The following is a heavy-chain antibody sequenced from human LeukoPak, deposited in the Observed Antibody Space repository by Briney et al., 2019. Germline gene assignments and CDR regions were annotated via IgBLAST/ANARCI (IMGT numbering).Heavy chain of an antibody. CDR3: AKDTRGDYGWDFDY. CDR2: IRYDGSNK. V-gene: IGHV3-30*02. J-gene: IGHJ4*02. D-gene: IGHD3-10*01. CDR1: GFTFRNYA. Sequence: PGGSLRLSCAASGFTFRNYAMHWVPQAPGKGLEWVAFIRYDGSNKYYADPVKGRFTISRDNSKNTLYLQMNSLRAEDAAVYYCAKDTRGDYGWDFDYWGQGTLVTVSS.